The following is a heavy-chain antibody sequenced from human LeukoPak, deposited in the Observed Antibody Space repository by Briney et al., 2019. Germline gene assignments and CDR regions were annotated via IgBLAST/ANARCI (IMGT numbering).Heavy chain of an antibody. D-gene: IGHD6-13*01. CDR1: GDTFTSYY. V-gene: IGHV1-46*01. J-gene: IGHJ6*02. CDR3: GRADTRRWYERYYYYYGMDV. Sequence: ASVKVSCKASGDTFTSYYMHWVRQAPGQGLEWMGIINPSGGSTSYAQKFQGRGTMTRDTSTSTVYMELSSLRSEDTAGYYCGRADTRRWYERYYYYYGMDVWGQGTTVTVSS. CDR2: INPSGGST.